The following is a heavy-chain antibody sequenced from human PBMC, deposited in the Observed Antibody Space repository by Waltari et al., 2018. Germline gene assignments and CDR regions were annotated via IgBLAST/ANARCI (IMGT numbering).Heavy chain of an antibody. CDR2: ITSDGSNT. J-gene: IGHJ6*02. CDR1: GFTFSRSW. Sequence: EVQLVESGGGVVQPGGSLRLSCAASGFTFSRSWRYWVRQAPGTGLAWVSHITSDGSNTGYADSVKGRFTISRDNAKNTLYMEMNSLRDEDTAVYYCVRDRGMDAWGQGTTVTVSS. CDR3: VRDRGMDA. V-gene: IGHV3-74*01.